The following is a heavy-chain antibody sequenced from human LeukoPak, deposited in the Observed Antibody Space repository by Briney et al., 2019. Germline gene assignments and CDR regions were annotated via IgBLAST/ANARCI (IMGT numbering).Heavy chain of an antibody. CDR1: GFTSSSYA. CDR3: ARDNHRDFDY. CDR2: ISYDGSNK. Sequence: PGGSLRLSCAASGFTSSSYAMHWVRQAPGKGLEWVAVISYDGSNKYYADSVKGRFTISRDNSKNTLYLQMGSLRAEDMAVYYCARDNHRDFDYWGQGTLVTVSS. J-gene: IGHJ4*02. V-gene: IGHV3-30*14.